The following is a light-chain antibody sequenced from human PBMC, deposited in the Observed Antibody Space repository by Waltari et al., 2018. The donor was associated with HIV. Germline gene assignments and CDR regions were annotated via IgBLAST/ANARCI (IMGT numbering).Light chain of an antibody. Sequence: SVSGAPGQRVTISCTGSSSNIGAGYDVHWYQQLPGTAPKLLIYGNSNRPSGVPDRFSGSKSGTSASLAITGLQAEDEADYYCQSYDSSLSGSTVFGGGTKLTVL. CDR2: GNS. J-gene: IGLJ3*02. CDR3: QSYDSSLSGSTV. CDR1: SSNIGAGYD. V-gene: IGLV1-40*01.